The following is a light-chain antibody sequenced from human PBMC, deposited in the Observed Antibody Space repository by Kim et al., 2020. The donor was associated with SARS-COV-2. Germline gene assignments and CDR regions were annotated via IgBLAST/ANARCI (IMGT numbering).Light chain of an antibody. V-gene: IGKV1D-16*01. CDR2: AAA. CDR1: QDISTW. Sequence: DIQMTQSPSSLSPSLGDRVTITCRASQDISTWVVWFQQKPGKAPQCLIYAAATLQSGVPSRFSGSGSGTHFTLTISSLQPEDFATYYCLQYNDYPLTFGQGTRLEIK. CDR3: LQYNDYPLT. J-gene: IGKJ5*01.